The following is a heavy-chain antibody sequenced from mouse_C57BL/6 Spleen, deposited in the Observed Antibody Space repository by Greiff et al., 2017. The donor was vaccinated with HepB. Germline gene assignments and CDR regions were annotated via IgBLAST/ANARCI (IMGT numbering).Heavy chain of an antibody. V-gene: IGHV1-64*01. CDR1: GYTFTSYW. CDR2: IHPNSGST. Sequence: VQLQQPGAELVKPGASVKLSCKASGYTFTSYWMHWVKQRPGQGLEWIGMIHPNSGSTNYNEKFKSKATLTVDKSSSTAYMQPSSLTSEDSAVYYCARDTTVRRGAMDYWGQGTSVTVSS. J-gene: IGHJ4*01. D-gene: IGHD1-1*01. CDR3: ARDTTVRRGAMDY.